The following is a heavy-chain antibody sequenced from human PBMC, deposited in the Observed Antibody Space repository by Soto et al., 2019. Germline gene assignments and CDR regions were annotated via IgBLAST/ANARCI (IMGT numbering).Heavy chain of an antibody. CDR1: GASMNSYH. J-gene: IGHJ5*02. CDR2: IHSSGST. Sequence: SATLSLTCTVSGASMNSYHWSCIRQHAGKGLEWIVHIHSSGSTNYNPSLKSRVTMSVDTSKNQFSLRLMSLTAADTAVYYCARDQGVAAAGITWFDPWGQGSLVTVS. V-gene: IGHV4-4*07. D-gene: IGHD6-13*01. CDR3: ARDQGVAAAGITWFDP.